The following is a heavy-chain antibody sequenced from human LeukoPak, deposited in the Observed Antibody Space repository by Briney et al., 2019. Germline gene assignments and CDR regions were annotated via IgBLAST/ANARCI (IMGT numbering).Heavy chain of an antibody. CDR1: GYSFTSYW. Sequence: GESLKISCKGSGYSFTSYWIGWVRQMPGKGLEWMGIIYPGDSDTRYSPSFQGQVTISADKSISTAYLQWSSLKASDTAMYYCARHSSITMVRGVIDYHWFDPWGQGTLVTVSS. V-gene: IGHV5-51*01. J-gene: IGHJ5*02. CDR3: ARHSSITMVRGVIDYHWFDP. CDR2: IYPGDSDT. D-gene: IGHD3-10*01.